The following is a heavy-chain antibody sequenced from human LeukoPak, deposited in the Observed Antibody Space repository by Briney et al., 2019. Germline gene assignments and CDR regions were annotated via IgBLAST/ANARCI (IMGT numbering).Heavy chain of an antibody. D-gene: IGHD6-13*01. CDR2: IYYIGSP. CDR3: ARLYSSSWTHAFDI. J-gene: IGHJ3*02. V-gene: IGHV4-59*01. Sequence: SETLSLTCTVSGASISSYYWSWIRQPPGKGLEWIGYIYYIGSPNYNPSLKSRVTISLDTSKNQFSLKLSSVTAAGTALYYCARLYSSSWTHAFDIWGQGTMITVSS. CDR1: GASISSYY.